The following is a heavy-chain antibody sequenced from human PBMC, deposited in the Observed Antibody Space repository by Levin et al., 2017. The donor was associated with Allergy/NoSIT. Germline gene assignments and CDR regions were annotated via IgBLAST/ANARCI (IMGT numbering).Heavy chain of an antibody. D-gene: IGHD3-22*01. CDR2: NSGSGDNT. J-gene: IGHJ6*02. Sequence: PGGSLRLSCAASGFIFSSYAMNWVRQAPGKGLEWVSANSGSGDNTYHADSVKGRFTISRDNSKNTLYLQMNSLRAEDTAVYYCAKGGDYYITTGDVMDVWGQGTTVTVSS. CDR3: AKGGDYYITTGDVMDV. V-gene: IGHV3-23*01. CDR1: GFIFSSYA.